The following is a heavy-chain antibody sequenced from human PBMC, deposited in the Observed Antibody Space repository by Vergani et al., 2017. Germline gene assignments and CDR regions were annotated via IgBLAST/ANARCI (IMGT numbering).Heavy chain of an antibody. CDR1: DSSIMTNPY. J-gene: IGHJ6*02. CDR2: IHHSGDT. D-gene: IGHD3-10*01. CDR3: ARHRGSGGFFPSSYFYGMDV. Sequence: QVQLQESGPGLVKPSETLTLTCDVSDSSIMTNPYWGWFRQSPGKGLEWIGCIHHSGDTHYNSSLKSRVSISIVSSSKFSLILTSATAADTAIYYCARHRGSGGFFPSSYFYGMDVWGHGTTVTVSS. V-gene: IGHV4-38-2*01.